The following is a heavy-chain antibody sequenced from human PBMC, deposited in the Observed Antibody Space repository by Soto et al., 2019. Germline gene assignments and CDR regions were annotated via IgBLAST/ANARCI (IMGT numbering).Heavy chain of an antibody. D-gene: IGHD1-7*01. CDR2: IYYSGST. CDR3: ARVKYNWNSYYFDY. J-gene: IGHJ4*02. Sequence: SSETLSLACTVSGGSISSGGYYWSWIRQHPGKGLEWIGYIYYSGSTYYNPSLKSRVTISVDTSKNQFSLKLSSVTAADTAVYYCARVKYNWNSYYFDYWGQGTLVTVSS. V-gene: IGHV4-31*03. CDR1: GGSISSGGYY.